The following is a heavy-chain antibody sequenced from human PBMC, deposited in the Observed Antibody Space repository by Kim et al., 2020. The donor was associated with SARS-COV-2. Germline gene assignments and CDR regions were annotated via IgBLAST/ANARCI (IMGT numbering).Heavy chain of an antibody. CDR1: GFTFSSDW. CDR3: ARFGSVWSLSY. D-gene: IGHD6-19*01. J-gene: IGHJ4*02. Sequence: GGSLRLSCAGSGFTFSSDWMHWVRQAPGKGLEWVSRINTDGSFTTNADPVKGRFTISRDNAKNTLYLQMNRLRAEDTAVYYCARFGSVWSLSYWGKGTLVTVSS. CDR2: INTDGSFT. V-gene: IGHV3-74*01.